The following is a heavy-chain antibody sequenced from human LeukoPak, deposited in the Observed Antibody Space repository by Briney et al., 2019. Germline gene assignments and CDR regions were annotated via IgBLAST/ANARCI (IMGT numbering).Heavy chain of an antibody. Sequence: SETLSLTCIVSGGSISSGSYYWSWIRQPPGKGLEWIGYIYYSGSTYYNPSLKSRVTISVDTSKNQFSLKLSSVTAADTAVYYCARESDYGSELRMDYYYGMDVWGQGTTVTVSS. D-gene: IGHD3-10*01. CDR3: ARESDYGSELRMDYYYGMDV. CDR2: IYYSGST. V-gene: IGHV4-30-4*01. J-gene: IGHJ6*02. CDR1: GGSISSGSYY.